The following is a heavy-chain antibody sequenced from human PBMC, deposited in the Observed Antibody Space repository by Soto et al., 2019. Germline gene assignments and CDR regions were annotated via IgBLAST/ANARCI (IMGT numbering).Heavy chain of an antibody. Sequence: GGALRLTCEVSGVTFNPYNMNWVRQAPGKGLEGGAAISTSSSYIYYAASVEGRVTVSRHHANLSLYLQMRDLRDEDTAVYSCARALETATSKNCFDSWGQGTQVTVSS. CDR1: GVTFNPYN. CDR3: ARALETATSKNCFDS. V-gene: IGHV3-21*01. CDR2: ISTSSSYI. J-gene: IGHJ5*01. D-gene: IGHD2-15*01.